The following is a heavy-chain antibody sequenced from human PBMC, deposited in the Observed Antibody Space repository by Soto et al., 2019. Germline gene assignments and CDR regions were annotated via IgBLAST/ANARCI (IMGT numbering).Heavy chain of an antibody. V-gene: IGHV3-74*01. CDR3: ARDDYAPSYYYYYYGMDV. J-gene: IGHJ6*02. D-gene: IGHD4-17*01. CDR1: GCTFSSYW. Sequence: GGSLRLSCAASGCTFSSYWMRWVRQAPGKGLVWVSRINSDGSSTSYADSVKGRFTISRDNAKNTLYLQMNSLRAEDTAVYYCARDDYAPSYYYYYYGMDVWGQGTTVTVSS. CDR2: INSDGSST.